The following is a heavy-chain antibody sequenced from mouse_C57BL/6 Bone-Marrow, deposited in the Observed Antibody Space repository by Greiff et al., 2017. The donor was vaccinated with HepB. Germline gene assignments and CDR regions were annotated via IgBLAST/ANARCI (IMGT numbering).Heavy chain of an antibody. J-gene: IGHJ2*01. CDR3: ARWGPYYYGSSCDYFDY. CDR1: GYTFTSYG. Sequence: QVQLQQSGAELARPGASVKLSCKASGYTFTSYGISWVKQRTGQGLEWIGEIYPRSGNTYYNEKFKGKATLTADKSSSTAYMELRSLTSEDSAVYLCARWGPYYYGSSCDYFDYGGRGTALTVSA. CDR2: IYPRSGNT. V-gene: IGHV1-81*01. D-gene: IGHD1-1*01.